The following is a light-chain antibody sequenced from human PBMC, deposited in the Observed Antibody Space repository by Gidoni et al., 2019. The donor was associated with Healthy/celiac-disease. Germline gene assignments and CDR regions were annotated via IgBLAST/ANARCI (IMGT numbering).Light chain of an antibody. Sequence: SYVLTQPPSVSVAPGQTARITCGGNNIGSKSVHWYQQKPGQAPGLVVYEDSDRPSGIPERFSGSNSGNTATLTISRVEAGDEADYYCQVWDSSSDVVFGGGTKLTVL. CDR3: QVWDSSSDVV. J-gene: IGLJ2*01. V-gene: IGLV3-21*02. CDR2: EDS. CDR1: NIGSKS.